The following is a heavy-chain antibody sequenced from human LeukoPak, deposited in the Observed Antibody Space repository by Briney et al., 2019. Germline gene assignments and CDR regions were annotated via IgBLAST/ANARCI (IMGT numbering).Heavy chain of an antibody. CDR2: ISSNGDNA. J-gene: IGHJ4*02. V-gene: IGHV3-64D*06. CDR1: GFTFSTYV. CDR3: VRGTGY. Sequence: GGSLRLSCSVSGFTFSTYVMHWVRQAPGKGLEYVSAISSNGDNAYYADSVKGRFTISRDNSKNTLYLQMSSLRADDTAVYYCVRGTGYWGQGTLVTVSS.